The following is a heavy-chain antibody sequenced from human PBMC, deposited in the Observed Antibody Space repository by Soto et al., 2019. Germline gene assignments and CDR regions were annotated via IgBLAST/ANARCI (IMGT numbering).Heavy chain of an antibody. CDR2: ISYDGSNK. J-gene: IGHJ4*02. Sequence: GGSLRLSCAASGFTFSSYGMHWVRQAPGKGLEWVAVISYDGSNKYYADSVKGRFTISRDNSKNTLYLQMNSLRAEDTAVYYCAKRPSLGYWGQGTLVTVSS. V-gene: IGHV3-30*18. CDR1: GFTFSSYG. D-gene: IGHD3-16*01. CDR3: AKRPSLGY.